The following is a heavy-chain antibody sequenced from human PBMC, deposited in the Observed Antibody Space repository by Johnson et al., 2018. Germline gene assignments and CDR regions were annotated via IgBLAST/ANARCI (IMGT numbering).Heavy chain of an antibody. J-gene: IGHJ6*03. Sequence: QVQLVESGGGVVQPGRSLRLSCAASGFTFSSYGMHWVRQAPGKGLEWVAGVSYDGSNKYYADSVKGRFTISRDNSKNTLYLQMNSLRAEDTAGDYCAKIWEVAGRHYYYYVDGWGKGTTVTVSS. CDR1: GFTFSSYG. D-gene: IGHD6-19*01. CDR2: VSYDGSNK. CDR3: AKIWEVAGRHYYYYVDG. V-gene: IGHV3-30*18.